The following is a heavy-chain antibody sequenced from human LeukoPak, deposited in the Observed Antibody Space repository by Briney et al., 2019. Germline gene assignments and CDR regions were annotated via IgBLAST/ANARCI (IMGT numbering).Heavy chain of an antibody. CDR3: ARLLYDLLYYYYMDV. J-gene: IGHJ6*03. D-gene: IGHD5/OR15-5a*01. Sequence: SETLSLTCTVSGGSISSYYWSWIRQPPGKGLEWIGYIYYTGSTNYNPSLKSRATISVDASENQFSLKLSSVTAADTAVYYCARLLYDLLYYYYMDVWGKGTTVTVSS. CDR2: IYYTGST. CDR1: GGSISSYY. V-gene: IGHV4-59*08.